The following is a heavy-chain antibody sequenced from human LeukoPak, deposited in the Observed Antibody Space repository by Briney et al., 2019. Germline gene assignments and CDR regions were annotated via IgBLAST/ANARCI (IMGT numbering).Heavy chain of an antibody. CDR3: ARRGFWSGYYTLGDYYYGMDV. D-gene: IGHD3-3*01. J-gene: IGHJ6*02. CDR1: GGSISSYY. CDR2: IYYSGST. V-gene: IGHV4-59*08. Sequence: SETLSLTCTVSGGSISSYYWSWIRQPPGKGLEWIGYIYYSGSTNYNPSLKSRVTISVDTSKNQFSLKLSSVTAADTAVYYCARRGFWSGYYTLGDYYYGMDVWGQGTTVTVSS.